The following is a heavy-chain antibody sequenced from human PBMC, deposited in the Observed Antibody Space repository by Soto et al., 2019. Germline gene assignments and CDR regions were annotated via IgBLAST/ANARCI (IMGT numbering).Heavy chain of an antibody. D-gene: IGHD3-16*01. V-gene: IGHV4-31*03. Sequence: QGQLQVSGTGLVKPSQTLSLTCTVSGGSISSGGYYWSWIRQHPGKGLEWIGSIYYSGSTYYNPSIKSRVTISVDPSKNQFSRKLSSVTAADTAVYYCARGVLHWGQGTLVTVAS. CDR1: GGSISSGGYY. CDR3: ARGVLH. J-gene: IGHJ4*02. CDR2: IYYSGST.